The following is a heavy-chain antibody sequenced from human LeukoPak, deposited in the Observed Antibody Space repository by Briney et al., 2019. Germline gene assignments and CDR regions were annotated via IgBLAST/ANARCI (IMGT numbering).Heavy chain of an antibody. CDR1: GFTFSSYW. D-gene: IGHD6-19*01. Sequence: GGSLRLSCAASGFTFSSYWMHWVRQAPGKGLVWVSRMNNDRSSTIYADSVKGRFTISRDNAKNTLYLQMNSLRAEDTAVYYCARADGSGWLTYWGQGTLVTVSS. J-gene: IGHJ4*02. CDR2: MNNDRSST. CDR3: ARADGSGWLTY. V-gene: IGHV3-74*01.